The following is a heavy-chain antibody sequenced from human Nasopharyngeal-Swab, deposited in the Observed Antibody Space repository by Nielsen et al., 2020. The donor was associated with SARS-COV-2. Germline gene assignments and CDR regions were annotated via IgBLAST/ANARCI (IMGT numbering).Heavy chain of an antibody. J-gene: IGHJ5*02. V-gene: IGHV3-48*03. D-gene: IGHD6-6*01. Sequence: LKISCAASGFTFSSYEMNWVRQAPGKGLEWVSYISSSGSTIYYADSVKGRFTISRDNAKNSLYLQMNSLRAEDTAVYYCARGWEYSSSSPNWFDPWGQGTLVTVSS. CDR2: ISSSGSTI. CDR1: GFTFSSYE. CDR3: ARGWEYSSSSPNWFDP.